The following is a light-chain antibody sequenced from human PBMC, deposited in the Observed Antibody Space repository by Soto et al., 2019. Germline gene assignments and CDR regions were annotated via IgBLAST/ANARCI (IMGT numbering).Light chain of an antibody. Sequence: QSALTQPTSASGSPGQSVTISCTGTTSDVGGYYYVSWYQQHPGKAPKLIIYEVTKRPSGVPARFSGSKSGNTASLTVSGLQAEDEADYFCCSYAGSTSLGVVFGGGTKVPVL. V-gene: IGLV2-8*01. CDR2: EVT. CDR1: TSDVGGYYY. CDR3: CSYAGSTSLGVV. J-gene: IGLJ2*01.